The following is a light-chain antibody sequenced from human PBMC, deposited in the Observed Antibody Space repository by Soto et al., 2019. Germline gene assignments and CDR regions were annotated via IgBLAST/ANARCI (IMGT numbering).Light chain of an antibody. J-gene: IGKJ1*01. CDR2: AAS. CDR3: QQTYSNRWT. Sequence: IQLTQSPSSLSASVGDRVTITCRASQSISSWLAWYQQKPGKAPKLLIYAASTLQSGVPSRFSASGSGTDFTLTISSLQPEDFATYYCQQTYSNRWTFGQGTKVDIK. V-gene: IGKV1-39*01. CDR1: QSISSW.